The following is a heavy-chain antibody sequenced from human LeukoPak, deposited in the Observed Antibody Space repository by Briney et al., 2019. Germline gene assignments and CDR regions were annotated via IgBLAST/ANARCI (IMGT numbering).Heavy chain of an antibody. CDR1: GYNFTSYW. V-gene: IGHV5-10-1*01. CDR3: ARHFLGELPDMDV. D-gene: IGHD1-26*01. J-gene: IGHJ6*02. Sequence: GESLKISCKGSGYNFTSYWIGWVRQMPGKGLEWMGRIDPSDSYTKYSPSFQGHVTISGDESISTAYLQWSSLKASDTAMYYCARHFLGELPDMDVWGQGTTVTVSS. CDR2: IDPSDSYT.